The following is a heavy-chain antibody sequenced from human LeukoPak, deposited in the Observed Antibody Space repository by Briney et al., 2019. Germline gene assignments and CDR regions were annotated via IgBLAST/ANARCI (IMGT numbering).Heavy chain of an antibody. J-gene: IGHJ6*03. CDR1: GGSFSGYY. D-gene: IGHD2-2*01. V-gene: IGHV4-34*01. Sequence: PSETLSLTCAVYGGSFSGYYWSWIRQPPGKGLEWIGEINHSGSSNYNPSLRSRVTISVDTSRNQFSLKLSSVTAADTAVYYCASHTRYCSRTSCSSYYYMDVWGKGTTVTVSS. CDR3: ASHTRYCSRTSCSSYYYMDV. CDR2: INHSGSS.